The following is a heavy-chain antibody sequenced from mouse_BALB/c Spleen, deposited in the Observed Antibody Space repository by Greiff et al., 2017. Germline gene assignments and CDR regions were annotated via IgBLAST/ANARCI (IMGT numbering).Heavy chain of an antibody. V-gene: IGHV5-17*02. CDR1: GFTFSSFG. CDR2: ISSGSSTI. Sequence: EVKLVESGGGLVQPGGSRKLSCAASGFTFSSFGMHWVRQAPEKGLEWVAYISSGSSTIYYADTVKGRFTISRDNPKNTLFLQMTSLRSEDTAMYYCARGRGNYYAMDYWGQGTSVTVSS. D-gene: IGHD2-1*01. J-gene: IGHJ4*01. CDR3: ARGRGNYYAMDY.